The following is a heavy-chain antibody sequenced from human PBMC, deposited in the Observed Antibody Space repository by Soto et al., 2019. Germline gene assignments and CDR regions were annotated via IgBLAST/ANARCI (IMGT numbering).Heavy chain of an antibody. CDR3: ARDLGCCTHGVCYRYWFDA. CDR1: GGSISSYY. D-gene: IGHD2-8*01. V-gene: IGHV4-59*01. J-gene: IGHJ5*02. Sequence: SETVSLTCTVSGGSISSYYWSWIRQPPGKGLEWIGYIYYSGSTNYNPSLKSRVTISVDTSKNQFSLKLSSVTAAETAVYYCARDLGCCTHGVCYRYWFDACGQGTLVTVSS. CDR2: IYYSGST.